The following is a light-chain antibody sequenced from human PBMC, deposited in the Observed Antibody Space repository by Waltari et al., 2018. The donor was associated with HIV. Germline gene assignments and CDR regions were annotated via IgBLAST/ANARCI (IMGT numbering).Light chain of an antibody. CDR2: EVS. V-gene: IGLV2-11*01. CDR1: SSDICYFYY. CDR3: CSYAGTYTYV. J-gene: IGLJ1*01. Sequence: QSALTQPRSVSGSPGQSVTISCPGTSSDICYFYYVSWYQQYPGKAPKVIIYEVSQRPSGVPDRFTASKSGITASLTISGLQDEDEADYYCCSYAGTYTYVFGTGTTVTVL.